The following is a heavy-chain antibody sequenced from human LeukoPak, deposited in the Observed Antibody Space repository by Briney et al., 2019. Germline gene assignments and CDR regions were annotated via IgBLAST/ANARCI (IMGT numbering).Heavy chain of an antibody. Sequence: GGSLRLSCAASGFTFDDFAMNWVRQAPGKGLEWVSYISSSGSTIYYADSVKGRFTISRDNAKNSLYLQMNSLRAEDTAVYYCAELGITMIGGVWGKGTTVTISS. J-gene: IGHJ6*04. D-gene: IGHD3-10*02. CDR3: AELGITMIGGV. V-gene: IGHV3-48*03. CDR1: GFTFDDFA. CDR2: ISSSGSTI.